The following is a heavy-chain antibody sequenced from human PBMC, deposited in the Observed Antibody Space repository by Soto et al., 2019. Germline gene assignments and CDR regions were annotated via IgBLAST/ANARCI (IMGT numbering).Heavy chain of an antibody. CDR2: ISYDGSNK. V-gene: IGHV3-30-3*01. CDR3: ARDIATVNGMDV. CDR1: GFTFSSYA. D-gene: IGHD4-17*01. J-gene: IGHJ6*02. Sequence: GGSLRLSCAASGFTFSSYAMHWVRQAPGKGLEWVAVISYDGSNKYYADSVKGRFTISRDNSKNTLYLQMNSLRAEDTAVYYCARDIATVNGMDVWGQGTTVTVSS.